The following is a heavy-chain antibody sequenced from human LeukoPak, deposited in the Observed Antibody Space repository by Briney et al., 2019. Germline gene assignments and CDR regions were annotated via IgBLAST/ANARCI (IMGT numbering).Heavy chain of an antibody. CDR1: GFTFSSYA. D-gene: IGHD3-22*01. V-gene: IGHV3-23*01. CDR3: AKEPFDSSGYGDY. J-gene: IGHJ4*02. CDR2: ITGSGAGT. Sequence: PGGSLRLSCAASGFTFSSYAMSWVRQAPGKGLEWVSAITGSGAGTYYADSMRGRFTIFRDNSKNTLYLQMNSLRAEDTATYYCAKEPFDSSGYGDYWGQGTLVTVSS.